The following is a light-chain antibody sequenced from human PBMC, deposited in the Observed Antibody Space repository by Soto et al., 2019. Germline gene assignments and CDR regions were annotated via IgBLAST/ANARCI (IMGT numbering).Light chain of an antibody. CDR1: QSVSSSY. J-gene: IGKJ1*01. V-gene: IGKV3-20*01. CDR3: QHYGSSPWT. Sequence: EIVLTQSPGTLSLSPGERATLSCRASQSVSSSYLGWYQQKSGQAPRLLIYGASSRAAGIPDRFSGSGSGTDFTLTISRLEPEDFAVYYCQHYGSSPWTFGQGTKVEIK. CDR2: GAS.